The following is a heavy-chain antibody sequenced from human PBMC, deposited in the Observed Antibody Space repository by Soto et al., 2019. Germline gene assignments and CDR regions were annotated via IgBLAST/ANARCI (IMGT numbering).Heavy chain of an antibody. V-gene: IGHV3-33*01. CDR2: IWYDGSNK. CDR3: ARGVRIQLWLRENYFDY. Sequence: QVQLVESGGGVVQPGRSLRLSCAASGFTFSSYGMHWVRKAPGKGLEWVAVIWYDGSNKYYADSVKGRFTISRDNSKTTLYLQMNSLRAEDTAVYYCARGVRIQLWLRENYFDYWGQGTLVTVSS. CDR1: GFTFSSYG. D-gene: IGHD5-18*01. J-gene: IGHJ4*02.